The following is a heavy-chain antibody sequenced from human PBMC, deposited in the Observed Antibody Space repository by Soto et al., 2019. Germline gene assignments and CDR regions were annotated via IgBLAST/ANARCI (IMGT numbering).Heavy chain of an antibody. CDR3: AREAGWQRMVPYD. D-gene: IGHD6-25*01. Sequence: QVQLVQSGTEVKKPGASVNVSCKAFGYTFTSYGFSWVRQVPGQGLEWLGWISAFNGDTQYAQTMKGRPTVTTDTSATTVHVELRSLTPADTAVYYCAREAGWQRMVPYDWGQGTLVTVS. V-gene: IGHV1-18*04. CDR2: ISAFNGDT. J-gene: IGHJ4*02. CDR1: GYTFTSYG.